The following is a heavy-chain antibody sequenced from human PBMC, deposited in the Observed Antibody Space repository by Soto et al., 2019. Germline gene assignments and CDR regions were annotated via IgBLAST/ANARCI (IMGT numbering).Heavy chain of an antibody. D-gene: IGHD2-15*01. Sequence: QVQLVQSGAEVKKPGALVKVSCKASGYTFTSYYMHWVRQAPGQGLEWMGIINPSGGSTSYAQKFQGRVTMTRDTSTSTVYMELSSLRSEDTAVYYCARDNSRAIVVVVAASPSIDYWGQGTLVTVSS. J-gene: IGHJ4*02. CDR3: ARDNSRAIVVVVAASPSIDY. V-gene: IGHV1-46*01. CDR2: INPSGGST. CDR1: GYTFTSYY.